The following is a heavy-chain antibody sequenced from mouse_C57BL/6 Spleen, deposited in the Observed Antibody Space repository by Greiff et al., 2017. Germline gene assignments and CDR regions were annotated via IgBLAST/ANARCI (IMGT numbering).Heavy chain of an antibody. J-gene: IGHJ3*01. Sequence: VQLVESGPGLVQPSQSLSITCTVSGFSLTSYGVHWVRQSPGKGLEWLGVIWSGGSTDYNAAFISRLSISKDNSKSQVFFKMNSLQADDTAIYYCARKGVLANWAFAYWGQGTLVTVSA. CDR3: ARKGVLANWAFAY. CDR2: IWSGGST. CDR1: GFSLTSYG. D-gene: IGHD4-1*01. V-gene: IGHV2-2*01.